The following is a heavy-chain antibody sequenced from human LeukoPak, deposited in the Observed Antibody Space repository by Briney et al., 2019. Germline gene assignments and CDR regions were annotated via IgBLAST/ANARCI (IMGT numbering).Heavy chain of an antibody. CDR2: ISYDGSNK. CDR1: GFTFSSYA. CDR3: ASARWIQDAFDI. D-gene: IGHD1-1*01. J-gene: IGHJ3*02. V-gene: IGHV3-30-3*01. Sequence: GGSLRLSCAASGFTFSSYAMHWVRQAPGKGLEWVAVISYDGSNKYYADSVKGRFTISRDNSKNTLYLQMNSLRAEDTAVYYCASARWIQDAFDIWGQGTMVIVSS.